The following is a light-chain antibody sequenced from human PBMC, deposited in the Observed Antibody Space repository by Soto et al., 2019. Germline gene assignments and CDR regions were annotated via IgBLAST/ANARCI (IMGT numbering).Light chain of an antibody. CDR3: TSHTSDSTYV. CDR1: STDVGRYNY. Sequence: QSVLTQPASVSGSPGQSITISCTGTSTDVGRYNYVSWYQQHPGKAPKLMVYDVSNRPSWVSNRFSGSKSGITASLTISGLQAEHEADYYCTSHTSDSTYVFGTGTKVTVL. J-gene: IGLJ1*01. CDR2: DVS. V-gene: IGLV2-14*01.